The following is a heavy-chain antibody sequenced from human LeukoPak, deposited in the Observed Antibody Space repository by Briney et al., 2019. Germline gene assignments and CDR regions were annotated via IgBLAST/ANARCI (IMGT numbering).Heavy chain of an antibody. V-gene: IGHV3-30-3*01. CDR2: ISYDGSNK. J-gene: IGHJ4*02. D-gene: IGHD3/OR15-3a*01. Sequence: GGSLRLSCAASGFTFSSYAMHWVRQAPGKGLEWVAVISYDGSNKYYADSVKGRFTISRDNSKNTVYLQMNSLRADDTAVYYCARGLGGTGARYFDYWGQGTLVTVSS. CDR1: GFTFSSYA. CDR3: ARGLGGTGARYFDY.